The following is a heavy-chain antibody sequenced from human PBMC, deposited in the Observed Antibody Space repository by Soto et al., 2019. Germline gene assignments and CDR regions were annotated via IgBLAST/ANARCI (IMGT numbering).Heavy chain of an antibody. CDR1: GGTFSSYT. D-gene: IGHD2-2*01. CDR2: IIPILGIA. Sequence: GASVKVSCKASGGTFSSYTISWVRQAPGQGLEWMGRIIPILGIANYAQKFQGRVTITADKSTSTAYMELSSLRSEDTAVYYCARELGYCSSTSCQGGYWGQGTLVTVSS. J-gene: IGHJ4*02. CDR3: ARELGYCSSTSCQGGY. V-gene: IGHV1-69*04.